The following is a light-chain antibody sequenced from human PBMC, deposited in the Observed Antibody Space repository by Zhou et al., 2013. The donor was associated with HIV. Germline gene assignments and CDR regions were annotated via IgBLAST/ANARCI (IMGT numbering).Light chain of an antibody. CDR2: GAS. J-gene: IGKJ1*01. Sequence: DIQMTQSPSSLSASVGDRVTITCRASQSISSYLNWYQQKLGKAPNLLINGASSLQGGVPSRFTGSGSGTEFTLTISSLQPEDFATYYCQQYNSYSWTFGQGTKVEIK. CDR3: QQYNSYSWT. CDR1: QSISSY. V-gene: IGKV1-39*01.